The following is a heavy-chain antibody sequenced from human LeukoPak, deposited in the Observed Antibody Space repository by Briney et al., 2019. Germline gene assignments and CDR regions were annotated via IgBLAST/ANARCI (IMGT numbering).Heavy chain of an antibody. V-gene: IGHV4-34*01. CDR1: GGSFSGYY. CDR3: ARGLGIAAAGGIDY. D-gene: IGHD6-13*01. CDR2: INHSGST. Sequence: SETLSLTCAVYGGSFSGYYWSWIRQPPGKGLEWIGEINHSGSTNYNPSLKSRVTISVDTSKNQFSLKLSSVTAADTAVYYCARGLGIAAAGGIDYWGQGTLVTVSS. J-gene: IGHJ4*02.